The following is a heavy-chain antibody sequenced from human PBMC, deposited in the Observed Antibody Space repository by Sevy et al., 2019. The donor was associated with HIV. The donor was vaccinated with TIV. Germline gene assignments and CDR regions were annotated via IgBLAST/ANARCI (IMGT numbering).Heavy chain of an antibody. CDR1: GSILTELS. D-gene: IGHD1-20*01. CDR2: FDPEHGET. Sequence: ASVKVSCKLSGSILTELSMHWVRQAPGKGLEWMGGFDPEHGETIYAHNFQGRVTMTEDTSTDTAYMELGSLGSEDTAVYYCATCGSQPLLPRGVYNFYAMDVWGQGTTVTVSS. CDR3: ATCGSQPLLPRGVYNFYAMDV. J-gene: IGHJ6*02. V-gene: IGHV1-24*01.